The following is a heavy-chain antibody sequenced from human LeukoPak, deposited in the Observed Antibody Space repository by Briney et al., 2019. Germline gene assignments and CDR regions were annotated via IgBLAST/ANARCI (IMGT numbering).Heavy chain of an antibody. CDR2: IYTGGST. CDR3: ATRESGSYRGGHAFDI. J-gene: IGHJ3*02. D-gene: IGHD1-26*01. Sequence: SRTLSLTCTVSGGSISSYYGSWIRQSPGKGLEWIGDIYTGGSTNYHPSLKRRVTISVDTSKNQFSQKLSSVTAADTAVYYCATRESGSYRGGHAFDIWGQGTMVTVSS. V-gene: IGHV4-4*09. CDR1: GGSISSYY.